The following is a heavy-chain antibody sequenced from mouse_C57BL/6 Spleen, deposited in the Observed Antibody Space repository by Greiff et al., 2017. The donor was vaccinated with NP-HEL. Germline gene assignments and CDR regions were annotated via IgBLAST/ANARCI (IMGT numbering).Heavy chain of an antibody. CDR1: GYTFTSYW. V-gene: IGHV1-72*01. Sequence: QVQLQQPGAELVKPGASVKLSCKASGYTFTSYWMHWVKQRPGRGLEWIGWIDPNSGGTKYNEKFKSKATLTVDKPSSTAYMQLSSLTSEDSAVYYCARKAVASYYAMDDWGQGTSVTVSS. CDR3: ARKAVASYYAMDD. J-gene: IGHJ4*01. CDR2: IDPNSGGT. D-gene: IGHD1-1*01.